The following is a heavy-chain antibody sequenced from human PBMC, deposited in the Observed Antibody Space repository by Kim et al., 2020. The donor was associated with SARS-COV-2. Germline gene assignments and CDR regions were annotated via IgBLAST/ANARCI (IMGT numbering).Heavy chain of an antibody. J-gene: IGHJ6*03. CDR1: GGSISSSSYY. CDR2: IYYTGST. D-gene: IGHD3-3*01. V-gene: IGHV4-39*01. CDR3: ARQGHSFSGIFGVVPTYMDV. Sequence: SETLSLTCTVSGGSISSSSYYWGWIRQPPGKGLEWIGSIYYTGSTYYNPSLKSRVTISVDTSKNQFSLKLSSVTAADTAVYYCARQGHSFSGIFGVVPTYMDVWGKGTTVTVSS.